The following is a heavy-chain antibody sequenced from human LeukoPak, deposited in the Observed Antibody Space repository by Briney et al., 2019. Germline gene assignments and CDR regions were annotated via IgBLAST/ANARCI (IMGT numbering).Heavy chain of an antibody. CDR1: GGSISSYY. D-gene: IGHD4-17*01. CDR2: IYTSGST. CDR3: ARLISPVTTGWFDP. J-gene: IGHJ5*02. V-gene: IGHV4-4*07. Sequence: SETLSLTCTVSGGSISSYYWSWTRQPAGKGLEWIGRIYTSGSTNYNPSLKSRVTMSVDTSKNQFSLKLSSVTAADTAVYYCARLISPVTTGWFDPWGQGTLVTVSS.